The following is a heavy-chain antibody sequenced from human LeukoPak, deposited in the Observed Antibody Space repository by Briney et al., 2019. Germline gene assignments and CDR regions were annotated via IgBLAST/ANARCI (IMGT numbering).Heavy chain of an antibody. CDR2: IYYSGST. Sequence: PSETLSLTCTVSGGSISSYYWSWIRQPPGKGLEWIGYIYYSGSTNYNPSLKSRVTISVDTSKNQFSLKLSSVTAADTAVYYCARDGYGAWFDPWGQGTLVTVSS. D-gene: IGHD2-15*01. J-gene: IGHJ5*02. CDR3: ARDGYGAWFDP. CDR1: GGSISSYY. V-gene: IGHV4-59*01.